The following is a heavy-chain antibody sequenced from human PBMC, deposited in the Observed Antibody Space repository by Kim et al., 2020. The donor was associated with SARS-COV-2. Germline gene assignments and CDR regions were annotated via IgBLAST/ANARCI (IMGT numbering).Heavy chain of an antibody. Sequence: SETLSLTCAVSGGSISSSNWWSWVRQPPGKGLEWIGEIYHSGSTNYNPSLKSRVPISVDKSKNQFSLKLSSVTAADTAVYYCARDLTMVRGVIITGSGWFDPWGQGTLVTVSS. CDR2: IYHSGST. D-gene: IGHD3-10*01. CDR1: GGSISSSNW. CDR3: ARDLTMVRGVIITGSGWFDP. V-gene: IGHV4-4*02. J-gene: IGHJ5*02.